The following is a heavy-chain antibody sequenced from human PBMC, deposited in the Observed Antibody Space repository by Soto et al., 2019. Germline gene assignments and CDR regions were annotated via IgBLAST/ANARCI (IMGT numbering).Heavy chain of an antibody. CDR3: AKGGIAGAIRLFDH. J-gene: IGHJ4*02. CDR2: ISYDGGNQ. CDR1: GFSFSGYG. Sequence: QVQLVESGGGVVQPGRSLRLSCAASGFSFSGYGMHWVRQAPGKGLEWVALISYDGGNQYYADSVKGRFTISRDNSKNTLYLQMNSLRAEDTAVYYCAKGGIAGAIRLFDHWGQGTLVTVSS. V-gene: IGHV3-30*18. D-gene: IGHD1-26*01.